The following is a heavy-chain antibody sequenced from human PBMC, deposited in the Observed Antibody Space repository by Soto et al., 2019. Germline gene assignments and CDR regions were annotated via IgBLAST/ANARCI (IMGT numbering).Heavy chain of an antibody. J-gene: IGHJ4*02. CDR2: ISSSTSSYT. D-gene: IGHD3-16*01. V-gene: IGHV3-11*06. Sequence: GGSLRLSCAASGFTFSDYYMSWIRQAPGKGLEWVSYISSSTSSYTKYADSVKGRFTISRDNAKNSPYLQMNSLRAEDAAVYYCARVRGSYSVDYWGQGTLVTVSS. CDR1: GFTFSDYY. CDR3: ARVRGSYSVDY.